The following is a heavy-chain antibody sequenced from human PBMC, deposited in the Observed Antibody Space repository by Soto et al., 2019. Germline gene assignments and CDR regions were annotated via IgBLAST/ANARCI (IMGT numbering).Heavy chain of an antibody. D-gene: IGHD5-18*01. J-gene: IGHJ3*02. CDR2: IDPGDSVT. CDR1: EYSLTNIW. V-gene: IGHV5-10-1*01. CDR3: AKDWRYNYDTDAFGI. Sequence: HGGAPKILCNSTEYSLTNIWIHFHRQIPGKGLEWMGRIDPGDSVTTYNQSFQGHVTMSGDKSINTLYLQMDSLRTEDTAVYFCAKDWRYNYDTDAFGIWGQGTMVSVSS.